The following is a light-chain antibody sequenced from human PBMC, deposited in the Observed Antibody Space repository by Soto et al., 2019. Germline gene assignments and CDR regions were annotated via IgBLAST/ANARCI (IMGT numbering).Light chain of an antibody. V-gene: IGKV1-9*01. Sequence: DIQLTQSPSFLSASVGDRVTITCRASQGISSYLAWYQQTPGKAPKLLIYASSILQSDVPSRFSGSGSGTEFTLTIDSLQPEDFATYYCQQLNTFPVTFGQGTRLAI. CDR1: QGISSY. CDR2: ASS. J-gene: IGKJ5*01. CDR3: QQLNTFPVT.